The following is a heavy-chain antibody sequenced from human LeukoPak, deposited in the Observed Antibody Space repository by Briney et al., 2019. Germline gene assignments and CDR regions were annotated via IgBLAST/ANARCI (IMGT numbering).Heavy chain of an antibody. Sequence: SETLSLTCTVSGVSISSSAYYWGWIRQPPGKGLEWIGEIYHSGRTNYNPSLKSRVTISVDKSKNQFSLKLSSVTAADTAVYYCARRGVSSGWTLDYWGQGTLVTVSS. J-gene: IGHJ4*02. V-gene: IGHV4-39*07. CDR1: GVSISSSAYY. CDR3: ARRGVSSGWTLDY. CDR2: IYHSGRT. D-gene: IGHD6-19*01.